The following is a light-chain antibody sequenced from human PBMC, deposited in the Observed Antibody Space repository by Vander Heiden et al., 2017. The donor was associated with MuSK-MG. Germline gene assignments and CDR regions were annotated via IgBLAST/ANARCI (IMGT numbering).Light chain of an antibody. CDR3: QQENNYPWT. CDR2: KAS. V-gene: IGKV1-5*03. Sequence: DIQMTQSPSTLSASVGDRVTITCRASQSIGSWLAWYQQKPGKAPNLLIYKASSLESGVPSRFSGSGSGTEFTLTISSLQPDDFATYYCQQENNYPWTFGQGTKVEIK. J-gene: IGKJ1*01. CDR1: QSIGSW.